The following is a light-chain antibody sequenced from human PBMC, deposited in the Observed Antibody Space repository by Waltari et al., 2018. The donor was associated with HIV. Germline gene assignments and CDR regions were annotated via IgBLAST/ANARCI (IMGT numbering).Light chain of an antibody. J-gene: IGLJ1*01. V-gene: IGLV1-40*01. Sequence: QSVLTQPPSVSGAPGQRVTIPCTGSRSNIGAGFAVHWYQQLPGTAPKLLIYNNSNRPSGVPDRFSGSKSGTSASLAITGLQAEDEADYYCQSYDSSLSGSDVFGTGTKVTVL. CDR3: QSYDSSLSGSDV. CDR2: NNS. CDR1: RSNIGAGFA.